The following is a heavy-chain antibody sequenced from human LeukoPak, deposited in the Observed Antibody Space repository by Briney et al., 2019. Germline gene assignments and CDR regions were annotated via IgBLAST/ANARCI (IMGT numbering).Heavy chain of an antibody. CDR1: GFTFSSYW. Sequence: GRSLRLSCAASGFTFSSYWMSWVRQAPGKGLEWVANIKQDGSEKYYVDSVKGRFTISRDNAKNSLYLQMNSLRAEDTAVYYCARESAGSGSYSFDYWGQGTLVTVSS. J-gene: IGHJ4*02. V-gene: IGHV3-7*01. CDR3: ARESAGSGSYSFDY. D-gene: IGHD3-10*01. CDR2: IKQDGSEK.